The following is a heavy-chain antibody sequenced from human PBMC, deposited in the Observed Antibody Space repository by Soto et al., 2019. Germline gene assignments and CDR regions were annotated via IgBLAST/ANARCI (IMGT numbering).Heavy chain of an antibody. J-gene: IGHJ6*02. CDR3: AKAGWEDYYHYYGMDV. Sequence: GGSLRLSCAASGFTFSSYGMHWVRQAPGKGLEWVAVISYDGSNKYYADSVKGRFTISRDNSKNTLYLQMNSLRAEDTAVYYCAKAGWEDYYHYYGMDVWGQGTTVTVSS. CDR1: GFTFSSYG. D-gene: IGHD1-26*01. CDR2: ISYDGSNK. V-gene: IGHV3-30*18.